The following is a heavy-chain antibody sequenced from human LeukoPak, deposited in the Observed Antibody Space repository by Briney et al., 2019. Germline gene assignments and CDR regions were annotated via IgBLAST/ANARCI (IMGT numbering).Heavy chain of an antibody. CDR3: ARDRQIVATTNYFDY. V-gene: IGHV3-21*01. J-gene: IGHJ4*02. CDR2: ISSSSSYI. Sequence: GGSLRLSCAASGFTFSSYSMNWVRQAPGKGLEWVSSISSSSSYIYYADSVEGRFTISRDNAKNSLYLQMNSLRAEDTAVYYCARDRQIVATTNYFDYWGQGTLVTVSS. D-gene: IGHD5-12*01. CDR1: GFTFSSYS.